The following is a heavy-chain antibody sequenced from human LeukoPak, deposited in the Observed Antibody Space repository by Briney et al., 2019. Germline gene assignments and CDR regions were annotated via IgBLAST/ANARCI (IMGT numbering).Heavy chain of an antibody. V-gene: IGHV3-7*01. D-gene: IGHD6-19*01. J-gene: IGHJ4*02. Sequence: GRSLRLSCAASGFTFSSYWMSWVRQAPGKGLEWVANIKKDGSEKYYVDSVKGRFTISRDNAKNSLFLQMSSLRVEETAVYYCEGSAGYWGQGTLVTVSS. CDR3: EGSAGY. CDR2: IKKDGSEK. CDR1: GFTFSSYW.